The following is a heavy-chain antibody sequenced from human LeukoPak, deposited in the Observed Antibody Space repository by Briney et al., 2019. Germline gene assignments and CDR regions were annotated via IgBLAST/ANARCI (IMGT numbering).Heavy chain of an antibody. CDR3: ARDWSGNYYNVGHWFDP. Sequence: GGSLRLSCAASGFTFSSYGMHWVRQAPGKGLEWVAFIRYDGNNKYYADSVKGRFTISRDNSKDTLYLQMNSLRAEDTAVYYCARDWSGNYYNVGHWFDPWGQGTLVTVSS. V-gene: IGHV3-30*02. J-gene: IGHJ5*02. CDR1: GFTFSSYG. D-gene: IGHD3-10*01. CDR2: IRYDGNNK.